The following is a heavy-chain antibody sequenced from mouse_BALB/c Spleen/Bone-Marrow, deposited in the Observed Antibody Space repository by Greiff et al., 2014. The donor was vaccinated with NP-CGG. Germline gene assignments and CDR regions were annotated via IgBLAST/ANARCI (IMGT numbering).Heavy chain of an antibody. CDR1: GYSFTIYW. D-gene: IGHD2-4*01. CDR2: IHPSDIET. Sequence: VKLMESGAELVRPGASVKLFCKASGYSFTIYWMNWVKQRPGQGLEWIGMIHPSDIETRLNQKFKDKATLTVDKSSNTAYMQLSSPTSEDSAVYYCARGEITAFAYWGQGTLVTVSA. V-gene: IGHV1-74*01. CDR3: ARGEITAFAY. J-gene: IGHJ3*01.